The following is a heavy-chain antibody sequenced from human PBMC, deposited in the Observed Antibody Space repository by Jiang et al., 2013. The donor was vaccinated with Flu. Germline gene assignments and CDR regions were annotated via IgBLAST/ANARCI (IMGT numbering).Heavy chain of an antibody. CDR2: INHSGST. Sequence: LLKPSETLSLTCAVYGGSFSGYYWSWIRQPPGKGLEWIGEINHSGSTNYNPSLKSRVTISVDTSKNQFSLKLSSVTAADTAVYYCARAVSSGWGKGIVDYWGQGTLVTVSS. CDR1: GGSFSGYY. J-gene: IGHJ4*02. D-gene: IGHD6-19*01. V-gene: IGHV4-34*01. CDR3: ARAVSSGWGKGIVDY.